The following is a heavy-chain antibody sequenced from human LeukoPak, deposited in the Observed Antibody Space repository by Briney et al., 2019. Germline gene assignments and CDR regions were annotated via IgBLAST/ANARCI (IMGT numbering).Heavy chain of an antibody. Sequence: GSSVKVSCKASGGTFSSYAISWVRQAPGQGLEWMGGIIPIFGTANYAQKFQGRVTITTDESTSTAYMELSSLRSEDTAVYYCARVTMVRGVILHDAFDIWGQETMVTVSS. CDR3: ARVTMVRGVILHDAFDI. V-gene: IGHV1-69*05. J-gene: IGHJ3*02. CDR1: GGTFSSYA. CDR2: IIPIFGTA. D-gene: IGHD3-10*01.